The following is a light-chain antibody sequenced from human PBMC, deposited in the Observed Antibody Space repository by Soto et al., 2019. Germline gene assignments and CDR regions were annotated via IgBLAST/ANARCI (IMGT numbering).Light chain of an antibody. CDR1: SSNIGSNA. V-gene: IGLV1-44*01. CDR2: TDN. CDR3: AAWDGSLNAYV. Sequence: QSVLTQPPSASGTPGQRVTISCSGSSSNIGSNAVNWYQQFPGTAPKLLIYTDNQRPSGVPDRCSGSKSGTSDSLAISGLQSEDEADYFCAAWDGSLNAYVFGTGTKVTVL. J-gene: IGLJ1*01.